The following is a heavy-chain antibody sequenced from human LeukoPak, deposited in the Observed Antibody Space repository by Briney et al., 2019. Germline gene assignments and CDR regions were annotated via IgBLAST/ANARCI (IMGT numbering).Heavy chain of an antibody. CDR2: IYYSGST. Sequence: SETLSLTCSVSAGSITIDSYYWGWVRQPPGKGLEWIGSIYYSGSTYYTPSLKSPSFISVDTSQNHFSLSLRSVTAADTAVYYCTRVYNPNYYYYMDVWGKGTTVTVSS. CDR1: AGSITIDSYY. CDR3: TRVYNPNYYYYMDV. J-gene: IGHJ6*03. V-gene: IGHV4-39*07. D-gene: IGHD1-14*01.